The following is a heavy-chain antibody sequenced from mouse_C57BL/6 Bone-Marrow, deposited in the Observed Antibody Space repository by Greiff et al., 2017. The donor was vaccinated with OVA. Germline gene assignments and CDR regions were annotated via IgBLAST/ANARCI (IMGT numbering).Heavy chain of an antibody. CDR2: IYPRSGNT. CDR3: ARTSRGLRRPFDD. V-gene: IGHV1-81*01. Sequence: QVQLQQSGAELARPGASVKLSCKASGYTFTSYGISWVKQRTGQGLEWIGEIYPRSGNTYYNEKFKGKATLTADKSSSTAYMELRSLTSEDSAVYFCARTSRGLRRPFDDWGQGTTLTVSS. D-gene: IGHD2-4*01. J-gene: IGHJ2*01. CDR1: GYTFTSYG.